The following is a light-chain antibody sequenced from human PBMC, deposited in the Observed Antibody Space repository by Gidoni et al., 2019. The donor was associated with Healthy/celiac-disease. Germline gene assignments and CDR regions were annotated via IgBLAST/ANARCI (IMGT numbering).Light chain of an antibody. V-gene: IGKV3-20*01. CDR2: GAS. Sequence: EIVLTQSPGTLSLSPGERATLSCRASQSVSSSHLAWYQQKPGQAPRLHIYGASSRATGIPDRFSGSGSGTDFTLTISRLEPEDFAVYYCQQYGSSPPYTFXQXTKLEIK. CDR1: QSVSSSH. CDR3: QQYGSSPPYT. J-gene: IGKJ2*01.